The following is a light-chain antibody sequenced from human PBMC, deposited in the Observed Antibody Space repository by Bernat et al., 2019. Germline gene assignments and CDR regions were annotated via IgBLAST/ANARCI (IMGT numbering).Light chain of an antibody. CDR2: SSS. CDR1: PSVNSF. J-gene: IGKJ1*01. CDR3: YTYYHTYRT. V-gene: IGKV3D-15*01. Sequence: SPPVRSTLSFRSTPSVNSFLACYQKRPGQAPMLLIHSSSTRASVFPGRFSGSGSGTEFTLTISSLEPEDVGVYYCYTYYHTYRTFGEGIK.